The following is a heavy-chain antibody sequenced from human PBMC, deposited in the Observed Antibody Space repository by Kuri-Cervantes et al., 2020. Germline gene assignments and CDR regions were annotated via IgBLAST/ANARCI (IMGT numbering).Heavy chain of an antibody. CDR2: IIPIFGTA. J-gene: IGHJ4*02. V-gene: IGHV1-69*13. CDR1: GGTFSSYA. CDR3: ATAPVAAPPEGFKY. D-gene: IGHD2-15*01. Sequence: PSVKVSCKASGGTFSSYAISWVRQAPGQGLEWMGGIIPIFGTANYAQKFQGRVTITVDESTSTAYMELSSLRSEDTAVYYCATAPVAAPPEGFKYWGQGTLVTVSS.